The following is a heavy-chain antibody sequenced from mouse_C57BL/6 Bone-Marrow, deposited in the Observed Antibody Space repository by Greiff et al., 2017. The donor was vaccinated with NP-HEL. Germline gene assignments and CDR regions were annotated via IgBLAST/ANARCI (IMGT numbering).Heavy chain of an antibody. Sequence: EVQLQQSGPVLVKPGASVKMSCKASGYTFTDYYMNWVKQSHGKSLEWIGVINPYNGGTSYNQKFKGKATLTVDKSSSTAYMELHSLTSEDSAVYYCARNQAYYYGSSYGYFDVWGTGTTVTVSS. CDR1: GYTFTDYY. CDR3: ARNQAYYYGSSYGYFDV. CDR2: INPYNGGT. V-gene: IGHV1-19*01. D-gene: IGHD1-1*01. J-gene: IGHJ1*03.